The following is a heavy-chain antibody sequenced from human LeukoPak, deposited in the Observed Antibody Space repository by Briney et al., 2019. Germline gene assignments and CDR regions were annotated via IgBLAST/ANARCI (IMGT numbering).Heavy chain of an antibody. CDR2: ISGSGGST. V-gene: IGHV3-23*01. CDR1: GFTFSSYA. D-gene: IGHD2-21*02. CDR3: AKTRRGVTSYFDY. Sequence: GGSLRLSCAASGFTFSSYAMSWVRQAPGKGLEWVSAISGSGGSTYYADSVKGRFTTSRDNSKNTLYLQMNSLRAEDTAVYYCAKTRRGVTSYFDYWGQGTLVTVSS. J-gene: IGHJ4*02.